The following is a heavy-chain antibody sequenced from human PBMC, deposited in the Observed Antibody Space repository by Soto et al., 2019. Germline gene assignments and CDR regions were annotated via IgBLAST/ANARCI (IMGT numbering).Heavy chain of an antibody. CDR2: INPFDGSR. Sequence: ASVKVSCKAPGYIFTSYYIHWVRQAPGQGLEWTGWINPFDGSRMFAQSFQGRVTMTRDTSTSTVYMEVSSLRSEDTAVYYCSRVDPGETSPFDHWGQGTLVTVSS. CDR3: SRVDPGETSPFDH. CDR1: GYIFTSYY. D-gene: IGHD3-10*01. V-gene: IGHV1-46*03. J-gene: IGHJ4*02.